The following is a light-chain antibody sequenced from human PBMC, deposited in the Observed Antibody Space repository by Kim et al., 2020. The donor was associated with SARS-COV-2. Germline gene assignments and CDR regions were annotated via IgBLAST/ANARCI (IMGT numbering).Light chain of an antibody. Sequence: QSVTISCTGTSSDVGGHNYVSWYQQHPGKGPKLMIYDVNKRPSGVPDRFSGSKSGNTASLTISGLQAEDEADYYCCSYAVSYTLVFGGGTQLTVL. V-gene: IGLV2-11*01. CDR3: CSYAVSYTLV. CDR2: DVN. J-gene: IGLJ3*02. CDR1: SSDVGGHNY.